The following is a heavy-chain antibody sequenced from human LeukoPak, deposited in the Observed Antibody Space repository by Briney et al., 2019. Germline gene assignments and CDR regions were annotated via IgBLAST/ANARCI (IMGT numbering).Heavy chain of an antibody. Sequence: AASVKVSCKASGYTFTGYYMHWVRQAPGQGLEWMGCINPNSGGTNYAQKFQGRVTMTRDTSISTAYMELSRLRSDDTAVYYCARDLNYYVSSGTFDYWGQGTLVTVSS. D-gene: IGHD3-22*01. CDR1: GYTFTGYY. J-gene: IGHJ4*02. V-gene: IGHV1-2*02. CDR2: INPNSGGT. CDR3: ARDLNYYVSSGTFDY.